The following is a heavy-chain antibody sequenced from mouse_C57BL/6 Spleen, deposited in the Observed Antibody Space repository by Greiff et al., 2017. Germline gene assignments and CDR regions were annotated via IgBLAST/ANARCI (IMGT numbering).Heavy chain of an antibody. CDR2: IHPNSGST. CDR3: ARGYWDVGYFDY. CDR1: GYTFTSYW. J-gene: IGHJ2*01. D-gene: IGHD4-1*01. Sequence: VQLQQPGAELVKPGASVKLSCKASGYTFTSYWMHWVKQRPGQGLEWIGMIHPNSGSTNYNEKFKSKATLTVDKSSSTAYMQLSSLTSEDSAVYYCARGYWDVGYFDYWGQGTTLTVSS. V-gene: IGHV1-64*01.